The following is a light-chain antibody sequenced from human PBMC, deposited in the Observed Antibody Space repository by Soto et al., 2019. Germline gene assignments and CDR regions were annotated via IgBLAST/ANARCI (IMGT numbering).Light chain of an antibody. Sequence: QSVLTQPPSVSGAPGQRVTISCTGSSSNIGAGYDVHWYQQRPGTAPKLLIFGNTNRPSGVPDRFSGSKSGTSASLAITGLQAEDEGDYYCQSYDNSLSVYVFGTGTKLTVL. V-gene: IGLV1-40*01. CDR3: QSYDNSLSVYV. CDR2: GNT. J-gene: IGLJ1*01. CDR1: SSNIGAGYD.